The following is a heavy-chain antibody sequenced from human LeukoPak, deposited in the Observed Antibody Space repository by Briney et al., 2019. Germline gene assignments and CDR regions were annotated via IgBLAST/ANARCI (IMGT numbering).Heavy chain of an antibody. CDR3: ARAPYCTNGVCSLDY. V-gene: IGHV3-30-3*01. CDR2: ISYDGSNK. Sequence: GRSLRLSCAASGFTFSSYAMHWVRQAPGKGLEWVAVISYDGSNKYYADSVKGRFTISRDNSKNTLYLQMNSLRVEDTAVYYCARAPYCTNGVCSLDYWGQGTLVTVSS. J-gene: IGHJ4*02. CDR1: GFTFSSYA. D-gene: IGHD2-8*01.